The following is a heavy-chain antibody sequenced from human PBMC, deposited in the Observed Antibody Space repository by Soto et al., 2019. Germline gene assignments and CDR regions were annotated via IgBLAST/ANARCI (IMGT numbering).Heavy chain of an antibody. CDR1: GFTFSDYY. V-gene: IGHV3-11*03. Sequence: GGSLRLSCAASGFTFSDYYMSWIRQAPGKGLEWVSYISSSSSYTNYADSVKGRFTISRYNAKNSLYLQMNSLRAEDTAVYYCARPLYSSSWYGKGFDGMDVWGQGTMVTVSS. J-gene: IGHJ6*02. CDR2: ISSSSSYT. CDR3: ARPLYSSSWYGKGFDGMDV. D-gene: IGHD6-13*01.